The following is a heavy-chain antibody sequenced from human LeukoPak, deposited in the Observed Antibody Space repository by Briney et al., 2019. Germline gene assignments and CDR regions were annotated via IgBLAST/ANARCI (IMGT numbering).Heavy chain of an antibody. V-gene: IGHV2-5*02. Sequence: SGPTLVNPTQTLTLTCTFSGFSLSTSGVGVGWIRPPPGKALEWLALIYWDDDKRYSPSLKSRLTITKDTSKNQVVLTMTNMDPVDTATYYCAHNSRIDSSSWYTPFDYWGQGTLVTVSS. D-gene: IGHD6-13*01. CDR3: AHNSRIDSSSWYTPFDY. CDR1: GFSLSTSGVG. J-gene: IGHJ4*02. CDR2: IYWDDDK.